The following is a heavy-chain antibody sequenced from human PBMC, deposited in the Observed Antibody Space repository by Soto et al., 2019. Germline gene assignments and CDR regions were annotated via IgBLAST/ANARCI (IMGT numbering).Heavy chain of an antibody. CDR3: ARAEDTAMVNWAPIGYYGMDV. Sequence: GGSLRLSCAASGFTFSDYYMSWIRQAPGKGLEWGSYISSSGSTIYYADSVKGRFTISRDNAKNSLYLQMNSLRAEDTAVYYCARAEDTAMVNWAPIGYYGMDVWGQGTTVTVSS. D-gene: IGHD5-18*01. J-gene: IGHJ6*02. CDR1: GFTFSDYY. V-gene: IGHV3-11*01. CDR2: ISSSGSTI.